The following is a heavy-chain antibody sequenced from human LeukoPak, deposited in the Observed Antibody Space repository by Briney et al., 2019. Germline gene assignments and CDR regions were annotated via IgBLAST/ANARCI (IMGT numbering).Heavy chain of an antibody. V-gene: IGHV3-23*01. CDR2: ISGSGGST. CDR3: AKFGVGATYFDY. CDR1: GFIFSSYA. Sequence: AGGSLRLSCAASGFIFSSYAMSWVRQAPGKGLEWVSTISGSGGSTYYADSVKGRFTISRDNSKNTLYLQMNSLRAEDTAVYYCAKFGVGATYFDYWGQGTLVTVSS. D-gene: IGHD1-26*01. J-gene: IGHJ4*02.